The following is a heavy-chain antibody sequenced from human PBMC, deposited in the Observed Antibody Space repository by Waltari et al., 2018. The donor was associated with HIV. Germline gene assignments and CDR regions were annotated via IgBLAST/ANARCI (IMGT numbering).Heavy chain of an antibody. V-gene: IGHV4-61*02. J-gene: IGHJ4*02. CDR1: GGSLSRGSYY. Sequence: QVQLQESGPGLVKPSQTLSLTCTVSGGSLSRGSYYWSWIRQPAGKGLEWIGRIYTSGSTNYNPSLKSRVTISVDTSKNQFSLKLSSVTAADTAVYYCARGIPFFAFDYWGQGTLVTVSS. CDR3: ARGIPFFAFDY. CDR2: IYTSGST.